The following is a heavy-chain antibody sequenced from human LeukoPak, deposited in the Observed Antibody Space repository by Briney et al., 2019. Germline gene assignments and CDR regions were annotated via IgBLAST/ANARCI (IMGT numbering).Heavy chain of an antibody. V-gene: IGHV3-48*03. CDR1: GFTFSSYE. J-gene: IGHJ3*01. Sequence: GGSLRLSCAASGFTFSSYEMNWVRQAPGKGLEWVSYISSSGSTIYYADSVKGRFTISRDNAKNSLYLQMNSLRAEDTALYYCAKGRRTFIVVVIDAFDVWGQGTMVTVSS. D-gene: IGHD3-22*01. CDR3: AKGRRTFIVVVIDAFDV. CDR2: ISSSGSTI.